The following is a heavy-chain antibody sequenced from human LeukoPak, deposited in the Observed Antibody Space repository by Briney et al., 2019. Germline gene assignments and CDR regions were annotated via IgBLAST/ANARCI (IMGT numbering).Heavy chain of an antibody. Sequence: QSGGSLRLSCAASGFTFSSYWMSWVRQAPGKGLEWVANIKQDGSEKYYVDSVKGRFTISRDNAKNSLYLQMNSLRAEDTAVYYCARVLLWFGEPGGYFDYWGQGTLVTVSS. CDR1: GFTFSSYW. CDR3: ARVLLWFGEPGGYFDY. CDR2: IKQDGSEK. J-gene: IGHJ4*02. V-gene: IGHV3-7*01. D-gene: IGHD3-10*01.